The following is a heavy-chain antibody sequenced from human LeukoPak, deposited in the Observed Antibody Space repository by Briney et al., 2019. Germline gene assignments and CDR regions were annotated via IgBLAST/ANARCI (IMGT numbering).Heavy chain of an antibody. CDR3: YGEGY. CDR1: GFRSDNYA. Sequence: GGSLRLSCAVSGFRSDNYAMSWVRQAPGKGLDWVSTISATGDSTYYADSVRGRFTVSRDNSKNTVYLQLNSLSAEDTAVYYCYGEGYWGQGTLVTVSS. CDR2: ISATGDST. J-gene: IGHJ4*02. V-gene: IGHV3-23*01. D-gene: IGHD4/OR15-4a*01.